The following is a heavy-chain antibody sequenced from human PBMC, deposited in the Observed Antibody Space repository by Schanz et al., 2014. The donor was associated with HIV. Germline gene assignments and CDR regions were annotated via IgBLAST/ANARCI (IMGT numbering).Heavy chain of an antibody. Sequence: QVQLVESGGGVVQPGRSLRLSCAASGFSFSSHGMHWIRQAPGQGLEWVAVISYDGSNKYYADSVKGRFTISRDNSKNTLYLQMNSLRAEDTAVYYCAREWATVTTLGDWGQGTLVTVSS. J-gene: IGHJ4*02. CDR1: GFSFSSHG. D-gene: IGHD4-17*01. V-gene: IGHV3-30*19. CDR2: ISYDGSNK. CDR3: AREWATVTTLGD.